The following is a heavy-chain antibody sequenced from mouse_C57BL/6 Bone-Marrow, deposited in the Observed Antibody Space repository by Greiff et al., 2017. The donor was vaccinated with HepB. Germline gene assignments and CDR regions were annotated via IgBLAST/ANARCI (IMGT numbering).Heavy chain of an antibody. V-gene: IGHV1-82*01. CDR2: IYPGDGDT. D-gene: IGHD2-1*01. CDR1: GYAFSSSW. Sequence: VKLMESGPELVKPGASVKISCKASGYAFSSSWMNWVQQRPGKGLEWIGRIYPGDGDTNYNEKFKGKATLTADKSSSTAYMHLSSLTSEDSAVYFCAVYGNYDYWGQGTTLTVSS. CDR3: AVYGNYDY. J-gene: IGHJ2*01.